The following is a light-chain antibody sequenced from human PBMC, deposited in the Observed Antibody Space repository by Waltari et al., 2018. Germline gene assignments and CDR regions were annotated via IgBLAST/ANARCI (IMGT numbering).Light chain of an antibody. V-gene: IGKV1-9*01. J-gene: IGKJ3*01. CDR2: AAS. CDR1: QGISSY. Sequence: IQLTQSPSSLSASVGDRVTITCRASQGISSYLAWYQQKPGKAPKLLIYAASTLQSGVPSRFSGSGSGTDFTLNISSLQPEDFATYYCQQLNSYPPGITFGPGTKVDIK. CDR3: QQLNSYPPGIT.